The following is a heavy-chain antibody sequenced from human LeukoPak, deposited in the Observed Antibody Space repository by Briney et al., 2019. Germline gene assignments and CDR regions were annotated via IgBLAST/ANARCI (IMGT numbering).Heavy chain of an antibody. J-gene: IGHJ5*02. CDR1: GFTFSSYA. CDR2: ISSSSSYI. CDR3: ARDLGGVGGTYNWFDP. V-gene: IGHV3-21*01. Sequence: GGSLRLSCAASGFTFSSYAMSWVRQAPGKGLEWVSSISSSSSYIYYADSVKGRFTISRDNAKNSLYLQMNSLRAEDTAVYYCARDLGGVGGTYNWFDPWGQGTLVTVSS. D-gene: IGHD4-23*01.